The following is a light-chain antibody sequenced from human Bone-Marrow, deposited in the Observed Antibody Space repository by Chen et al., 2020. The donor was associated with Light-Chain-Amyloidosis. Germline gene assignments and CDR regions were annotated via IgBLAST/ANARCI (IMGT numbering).Light chain of an antibody. J-gene: IGLJ2*01. CDR3: QSADSSGTYEVI. Sequence: SYELTQPPSVSVSPGQTARITCSGDDLPTKYAYWYQQTPGQAPVLGIHRDTERPSGISERFSGSSSGTTATLTISGVQAEDEADYHCQSADSSGTYEVIFGGGTKLTVL. CDR1: DLPTKY. V-gene: IGLV3-25*03. CDR2: RDT.